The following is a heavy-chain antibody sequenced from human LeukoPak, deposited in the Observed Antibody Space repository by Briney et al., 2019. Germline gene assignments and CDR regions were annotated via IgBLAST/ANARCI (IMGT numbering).Heavy chain of an antibody. D-gene: IGHD6-13*01. Sequence: GGSLRLSCAASGFTFSSYRMNWVRQAPGKGLEWVSYISSSTIYYADSVKGRFTISRDNAKNSLYLQMNSLRAEHTAVYYCARGYSSSLDYWGQGTLVTVSS. V-gene: IGHV3-48*01. CDR3: ARGYSSSLDY. J-gene: IGHJ4*02. CDR2: ISSSTI. CDR1: GFTFSSYR.